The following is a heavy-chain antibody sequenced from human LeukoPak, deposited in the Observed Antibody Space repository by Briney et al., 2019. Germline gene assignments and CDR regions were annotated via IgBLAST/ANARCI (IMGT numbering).Heavy chain of an antibody. CDR1: GGSISGYY. CDR3: ARHFTYYYDSSGYPRDAFDV. Sequence: SETLSLTCSVSGGSISGYYWSWIRQSPGKGLVWIGYMYYSGSSNYNPSLKSRVTISIDMSTNQFSLKLCSVTAADTALYYCARHFTYYYDSSGYPRDAFDVWGQGTMVTVSS. CDR2: MYYSGSS. V-gene: IGHV4-59*08. J-gene: IGHJ3*01. D-gene: IGHD3-22*01.